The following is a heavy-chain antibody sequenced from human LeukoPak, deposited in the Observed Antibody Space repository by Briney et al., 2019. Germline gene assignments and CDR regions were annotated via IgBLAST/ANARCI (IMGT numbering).Heavy chain of an antibody. D-gene: IGHD2-2*01. Sequence: ASVKVSCKASGYTFTGYYMHWVRQAPGQGLEWMGWINPNSGGTNYAQKFQGRVTMTWDTSISTAFMELSRLRSDDTAVYYCARDLGCTSTSCYAFDYWGQGTLVTVSS. CDR3: ARDLGCTSTSCYAFDY. CDR1: GYTFTGYY. V-gene: IGHV1-2*02. CDR2: INPNSGGT. J-gene: IGHJ4*02.